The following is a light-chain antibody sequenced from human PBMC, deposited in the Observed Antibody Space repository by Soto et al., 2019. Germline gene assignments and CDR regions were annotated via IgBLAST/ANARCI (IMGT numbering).Light chain of an antibody. Sequence: DIQMTQSPSSLSASVGDRVTITCQASQDINNYLNWYQQKPGKAPKLLIYGASNLETGVPSRFSGSGSGTDFTFTISSLQPEDIATYYCQQYDHTFGQGTKLEIK. CDR3: QQYDHT. CDR1: QDINNY. V-gene: IGKV1-33*01. CDR2: GAS. J-gene: IGKJ2*01.